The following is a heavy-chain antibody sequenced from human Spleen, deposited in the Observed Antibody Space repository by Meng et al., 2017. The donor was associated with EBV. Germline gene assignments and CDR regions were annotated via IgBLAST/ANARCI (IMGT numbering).Heavy chain of an antibody. CDR3: AGRDHAPLY. Sequence: VWLQESGPGLVKPSQTLSLTCAVSGDSISGGGNYWSWIRQPPGKGLEWLGYIYFSGSTYYNPSLRSRITISLDTSDNHFSLKLTSVTAAGTAVYYCAGRDHAPLYWGQGALVTVSS. CDR2: IYFSGST. D-gene: IGHD1-14*01. J-gene: IGHJ4*02. CDR1: GDSISGGGNY. V-gene: IGHV4-30-4*01.